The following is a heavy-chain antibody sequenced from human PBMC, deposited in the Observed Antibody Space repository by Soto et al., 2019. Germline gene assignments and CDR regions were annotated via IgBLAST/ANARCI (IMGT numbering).Heavy chain of an antibody. CDR2: ISYDGSNK. Sequence: GGSLRLSCAASGFTFSSYAMHWVRQAPGKGLEWVAVISYDGSNKYYADSVKGRFTISRDNSKNTLYLQMNSLRAEDTAVYYCARGDYHDTSGPFSDAFDIWGQGTVVTVSS. J-gene: IGHJ3*02. V-gene: IGHV3-30-3*01. CDR3: ARGDYHDTSGPFSDAFDI. CDR1: GFTFSSYA. D-gene: IGHD3-22*01.